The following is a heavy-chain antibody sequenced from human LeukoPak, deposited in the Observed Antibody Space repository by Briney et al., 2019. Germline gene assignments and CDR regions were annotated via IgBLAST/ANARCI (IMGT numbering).Heavy chain of an antibody. CDR2: IYYSGST. J-gene: IGHJ6*03. CDR1: GGSISSYY. V-gene: IGHV4-59*12. Sequence: PSETLSLTCTVSGGSISSYYWSWIRQPPGKGLEWIGYIYYSGSTNYNPSLKSRVTISVDTSKNQFSLKLSSVTAADTAVYYCAREGRYCSSVSCSTYYYYYYMDVWGKGTTVTVSS. CDR3: AREGRYCSSVSCSTYYYYYYMDV. D-gene: IGHD2-2*01.